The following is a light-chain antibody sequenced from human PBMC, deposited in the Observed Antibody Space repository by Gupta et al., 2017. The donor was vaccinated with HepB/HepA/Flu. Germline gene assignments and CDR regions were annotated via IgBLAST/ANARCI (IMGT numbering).Light chain of an antibody. CDR3: SSLTSGSTV. V-gene: IGLV2-14*01. CDR1: SSVVGDYNY. Sequence: QSALTQPASVSGSPGQSITISCTGTSSVVGDYNYVSWYQQHPGKAPKLMIYDVSNRPSGVSNRFSGSKSGNTASLTISGLQAEDEADYYCSSLTSGSTVFGTGTRVTVL. CDR2: DVS. J-gene: IGLJ1*01.